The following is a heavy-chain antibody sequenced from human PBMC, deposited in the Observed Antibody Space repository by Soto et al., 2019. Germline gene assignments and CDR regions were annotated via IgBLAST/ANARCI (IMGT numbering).Heavy chain of an antibody. J-gene: IGHJ6*02. CDR2: IGKGGDT. CDR1: GFTFSNYD. Sequence: DVQLVESGGALVQPGGSLRLSCAASGFTFSNYDMQWVRQVTGKGLEWVSSIGKGGDTHYADSVKGRFTISRENAKNSLYLQMSNLRAGDTAVYYCVRDPAGHGMDVWGQGTTVTVSS. CDR3: VRDPAGHGMDV. V-gene: IGHV3-13*01. D-gene: IGHD3-10*01.